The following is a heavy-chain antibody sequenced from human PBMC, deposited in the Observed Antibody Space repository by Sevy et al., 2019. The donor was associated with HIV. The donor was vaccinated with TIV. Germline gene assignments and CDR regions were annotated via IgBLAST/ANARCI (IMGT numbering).Heavy chain of an antibody. CDR3: ARVVAYCSGGTCFPGYYYGMDV. D-gene: IGHD2-15*01. CDR2: ISTSSNDI. CDR1: AFTLSSHN. J-gene: IGHJ6*02. Sequence: GGSLRLSCVASAFTLSSHNMNWVRQAAGKGLEWVSSISTSSNDIYYADSVRGRFTISRDNARNSLYLQMNTLRAEDTAVYYCARVVAYCSGGTCFPGYYYGMDVWGQGTTVTVS. V-gene: IGHV3-21*01.